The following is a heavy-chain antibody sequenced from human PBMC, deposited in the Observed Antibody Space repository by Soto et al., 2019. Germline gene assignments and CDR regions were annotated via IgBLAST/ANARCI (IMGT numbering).Heavy chain of an antibody. Sequence: QVQLVQSGAEVKKPGSSVKVSCKASGGTFSSYAISWVRQAPGQGLEWMGGIIPIFGTANYAQKFQGRVTITADESTSTAYMELSSLRSEDTAVYYCRWGAAGGQYYYYYGMDVWGQGTTVTVSS. J-gene: IGHJ6*02. V-gene: IGHV1-69*01. CDR3: RWGAAGGQYYYYYGMDV. CDR1: GGTFSSYA. D-gene: IGHD6-13*01. CDR2: IIPIFGTA.